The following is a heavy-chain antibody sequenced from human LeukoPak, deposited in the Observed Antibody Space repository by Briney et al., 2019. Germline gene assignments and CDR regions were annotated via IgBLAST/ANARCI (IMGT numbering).Heavy chain of an antibody. V-gene: IGHV4-39*01. CDR1: GGSISNSNSY. D-gene: IGHD3-16*02. Sequence: SETLSLTCTVSGGSISNSNSYWAWIRQPPRKGLAWIGSIYDSGSTHYNPSLTSRVTISVDTSKNQFSLKLISVTAADTAVYYCARLTPMITFGGVIVPFDYWGQGTLVTVSS. J-gene: IGHJ4*02. CDR2: IYDSGST. CDR3: ARLTPMITFGGVIVPFDY.